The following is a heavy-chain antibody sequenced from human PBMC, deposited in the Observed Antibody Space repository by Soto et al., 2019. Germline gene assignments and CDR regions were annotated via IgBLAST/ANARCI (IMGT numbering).Heavy chain of an antibody. V-gene: IGHV3-30*19. J-gene: IGHJ4*02. CDR2: VSQDGSRK. CDR3: ASVADY. CDR1: GFTLTTYG. Sequence: QVHLVESGGGVVQPGRSLRLSCAVSGFTLTTYGMQWVRQAPGKGLEWVAFVSQDGSRKYYADSVKGRFTITSDYSKNTLFLQMNSRRVEDTALYFGASVADYWGSGTLVTFSS.